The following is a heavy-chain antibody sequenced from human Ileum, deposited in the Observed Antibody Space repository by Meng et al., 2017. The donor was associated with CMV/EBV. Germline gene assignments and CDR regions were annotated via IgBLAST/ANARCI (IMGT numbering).Heavy chain of an antibody. D-gene: IGHD4-17*01. CDR1: GDSISLHY. CDR2: IYVSGST. J-gene: IGHJ4*02. CDR3: ARDQDYDLLDS. Sequence: QGPLQESGPRLVKPSETLSLTCSVSGDSISLHYWNWIRQPAGKGLEWIGRIYVSGSTNYNSSLRSRITLSVDKAKNQFSLNLNSVTAADTAVYYCARDQDYDLLDSWGQGTLVTVSS. V-gene: IGHV4-4*07.